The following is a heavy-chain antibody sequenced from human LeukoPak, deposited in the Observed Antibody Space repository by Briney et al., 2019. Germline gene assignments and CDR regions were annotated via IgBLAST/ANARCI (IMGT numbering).Heavy chain of an antibody. D-gene: IGHD3-10*01. CDR3: ARGGFGELNY. Sequence: SETLSLTCAVYDGSLNGYFWSWIRQPPGKGLEWIGYIYYSGSTNYNPSLKSRVTISVDTSKNQFSLKLSSVTAADTAVYYCARGGFGELNYWGQGTLVTVSS. V-gene: IGHV4-59*01. CDR2: IYYSGST. J-gene: IGHJ4*02. CDR1: DGSLNGYF.